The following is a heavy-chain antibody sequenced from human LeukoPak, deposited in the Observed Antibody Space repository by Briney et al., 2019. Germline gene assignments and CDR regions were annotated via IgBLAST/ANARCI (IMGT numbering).Heavy chain of an antibody. J-gene: IGHJ5*02. D-gene: IGHD3-3*01. V-gene: IGHV4-61*02. CDR1: GGSISSGSYY. CDR2: IYTSGST. CDR3: AREGVTIFGVKYRTLYNWFDP. Sequence: SETLSLTCTVSGGSISSGSYYWSWIRQPAGKGLEWIGRIYTSGSTNYNPSLKSRVTISVDTSKNQFSLKLSSVTAADKAVYYCAREGVTIFGVKYRTLYNWFDPWGQGTLVTVSS.